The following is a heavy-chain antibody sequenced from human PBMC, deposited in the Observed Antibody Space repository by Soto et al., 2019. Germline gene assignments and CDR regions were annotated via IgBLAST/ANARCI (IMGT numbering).Heavy chain of an antibody. CDR3: ARGPSSIAARADY. CDR1: GFTVSSNY. Sequence: HPGGSLRLSCAASGFTVSSNYMSWVRQAPGKGLEWVSVIYSGGSTYYADSVKGRFTISRDNSKNTLYLQMNSLRAEDTAVYYCARGPSSIAARADYWGQGTLVTVSS. CDR2: IYSGGST. D-gene: IGHD6-6*01. V-gene: IGHV3-53*01. J-gene: IGHJ4*02.